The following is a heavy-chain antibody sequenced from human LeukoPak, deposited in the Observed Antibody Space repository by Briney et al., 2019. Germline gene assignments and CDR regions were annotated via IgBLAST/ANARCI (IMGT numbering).Heavy chain of an antibody. D-gene: IGHD3-22*01. CDR2: ISSSGSTI. CDR1: GFTFSDYY. CDR3: ASVAPNYYDSSGCLY. J-gene: IGHJ4*02. Sequence: PGGSLRLSCAASGFTFSDYYMSWIRQAPGKGLEWVSYISSSGSTIYYADSVKGRFTISRDNAKNSLYLQMNSLRAEDTAVYYCASVAPNYYDSSGCLYWGQGTLVTVSS. V-gene: IGHV3-11*01.